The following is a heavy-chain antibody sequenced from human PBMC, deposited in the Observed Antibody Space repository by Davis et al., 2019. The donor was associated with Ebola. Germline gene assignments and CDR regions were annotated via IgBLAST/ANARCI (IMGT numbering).Heavy chain of an antibody. CDR3: ARGLGMGWFDS. J-gene: IGHJ5*01. D-gene: IGHD6-13*01. V-gene: IGHV4-61*01. CDR2: IYYSGST. CDR1: GGSVCSGSYY. Sequence: SETLSLTCTVSGGSVCSGSYYWSWIRQPPGKGLEWIGYIYYSGSTNYNPSLKSRVTISVDTSKNQFSLKLSSVTAADTAVYYCARGLGMGWFDSWGQGTLVTVSS.